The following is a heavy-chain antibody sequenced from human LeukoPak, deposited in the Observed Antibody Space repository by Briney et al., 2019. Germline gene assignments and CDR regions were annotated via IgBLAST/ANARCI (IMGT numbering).Heavy chain of an antibody. CDR2: IYYSGST. J-gene: IGHJ6*03. Sequence: PSETLSLTCTVSGASISGSGYYWGWIRQPPGKGLEWIGYIYYSGSTNYNPSLKSRVTISVDTSKNQFSLKLSSVTAADTAVYYCARGLRVVRGLNYYYYYMDVWGKGTTVTVSS. V-gene: IGHV4-61*08. D-gene: IGHD3-10*01. CDR3: ARGLRVVRGLNYYYYYMDV. CDR1: GASISGSGYY.